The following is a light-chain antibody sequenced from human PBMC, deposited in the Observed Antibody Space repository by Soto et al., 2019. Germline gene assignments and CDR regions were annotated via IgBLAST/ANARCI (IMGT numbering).Light chain of an antibody. J-gene: IGLJ1*01. Sequence: QSVLTQPPSVSGAPGQRVTISCTGSSSNIGAGYDVHWYQQLPGTAPKLLIYGNSNRPSGVPDRFSGSTSGTSASLAITGLQSEDDADYYCQSYDSSLHNVFPTGTKVTVL. CDR3: QSYDSSLHNV. CDR2: GNS. V-gene: IGLV1-40*01. CDR1: SSNIGAGYD.